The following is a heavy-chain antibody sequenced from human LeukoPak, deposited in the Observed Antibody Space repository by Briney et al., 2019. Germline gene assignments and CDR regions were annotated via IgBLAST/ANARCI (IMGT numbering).Heavy chain of an antibody. CDR1: GFTFDDYA. CDR2: ISWDGGST. Sequence: PGRSLRLSCTASGFTFDDYAMHWVRHAPGKRLEWVSFISWDGGSTYYADSVKGRFTISRDNSKNSLYLQMNSLRAEDTALYYCAKDTGGSRSLPSYYFDYWGQGTLVTVSS. V-gene: IGHV3-43D*04. CDR3: AKDTGGSRSLPSYYFDY. J-gene: IGHJ4*02. D-gene: IGHD3-10*01.